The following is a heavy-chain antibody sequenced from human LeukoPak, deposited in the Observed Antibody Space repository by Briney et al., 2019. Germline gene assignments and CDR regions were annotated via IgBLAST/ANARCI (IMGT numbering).Heavy chain of an antibody. V-gene: IGHV4-59*08. CDR3: ARGFDS. CDR2: YSYGGST. CDR1: GDSISNYN. J-gene: IGHJ4*02. Sequence: SETLSLTCTVSGDSISNYNWNWMRQPPGRGLEWIASYSYGGSTKYCPSLQSRVTISADTSKSQFSLNLTSVTAADTAVYYCARGFDSWGQGTLVTVSS.